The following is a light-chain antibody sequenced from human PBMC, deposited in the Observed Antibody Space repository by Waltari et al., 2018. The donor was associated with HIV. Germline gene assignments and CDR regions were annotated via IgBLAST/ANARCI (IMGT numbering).Light chain of an antibody. Sequence: TQSPSASGAPGQRVTLPSSAATSTIASDSIYWYQQGPGTAPKLLIFRGDQRPSGVPDRFSGSKSGASSSLAISGLQSDDEADYYCAAWTDIMSGWLFGGGTKLTVL. CDR2: RGD. J-gene: IGLJ3*02. CDR1: TSTIASDS. CDR3: AAWTDIMSGWL. V-gene: IGLV1-47*01.